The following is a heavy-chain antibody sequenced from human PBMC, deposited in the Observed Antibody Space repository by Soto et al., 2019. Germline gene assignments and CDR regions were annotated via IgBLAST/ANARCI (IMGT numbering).Heavy chain of an antibody. D-gene: IGHD3-10*01. CDR3: ARAYYYGSGSYYKLNWFDP. J-gene: IGHJ5*02. Sequence: KSSETLSLTCTVSGGSVSSGSYYWSWIRQPPGKGLEWIGYIYYSGSTNYNPSLKSRVTISVDTSKNQFSLKLSSVTAADTAVYYCARAYYYGSGSYYKLNWFDPWGQGTLVTVS. CDR2: IYYSGST. CDR1: GGSVSSGSYY. V-gene: IGHV4-61*01.